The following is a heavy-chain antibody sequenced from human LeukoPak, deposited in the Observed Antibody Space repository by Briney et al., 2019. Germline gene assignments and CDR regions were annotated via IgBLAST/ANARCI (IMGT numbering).Heavy chain of an antibody. V-gene: IGHV2-70*11. D-gene: IGHD3-10*01. CDR2: IDWDDDK. J-gene: IGHJ5*02. CDR1: GFSLSTSGMC. CDR3: ARTTFAARGDQYNWLDP. Sequence: SGPALVKPTQTLTLTCTFSGFSLSTSGMCVSWIRQPPGKALEWLARIDWDDDKYYSTSLKTRLTISKDTSKNQVVLTMTNMDPVDTATYYCARTTFAARGDQYNWLDPWGQGTLVTVSS.